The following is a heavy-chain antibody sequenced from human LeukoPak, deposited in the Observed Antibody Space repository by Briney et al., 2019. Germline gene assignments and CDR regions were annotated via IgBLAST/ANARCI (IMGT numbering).Heavy chain of an antibody. CDR3: VEFDYSSSAWGY. D-gene: IGHD6-6*01. CDR2: IKQDGSEK. J-gene: IGHJ4*02. Sequence: GGSLRLSCAASGFTFSSYWMSWVRQAPGKGLEWVANIKQDGSEKYYVDSVKGRFTISRDNAKNSLYLQMNSLRAEDTAVYYCVEFDYSSSAWGYWGQGTLVTVSS. V-gene: IGHV3-7*01. CDR1: GFTFSSYW.